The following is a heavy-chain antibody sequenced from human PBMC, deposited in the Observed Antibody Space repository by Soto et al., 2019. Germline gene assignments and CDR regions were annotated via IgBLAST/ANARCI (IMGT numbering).Heavy chain of an antibody. CDR2: IYSGGDT. Sequence: EVQLVESGGGLVQPGGSLRLSCAASGFTVSTNYMSWVRQAPGKGLEWVSIIYSGGDTYYTDSVKGRFTISRHNSQNTVFLQMNSLRPEDTAVYYCARAIWVGGTLDPWGQGTLVTVSS. D-gene: IGHD3-10*01. CDR3: ARAIWVGGTLDP. CDR1: GFTVSTNY. J-gene: IGHJ5*02. V-gene: IGHV3-53*04.